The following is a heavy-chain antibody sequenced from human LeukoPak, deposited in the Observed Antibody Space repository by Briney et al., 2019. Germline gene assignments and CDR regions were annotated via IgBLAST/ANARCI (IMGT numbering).Heavy chain of an antibody. CDR2: ISGSGGST. V-gene: IGHV3-23*01. D-gene: IGHD4-17*01. J-gene: IGHJ5*02. CDR3: AKALSGDYEHWFGP. CDR1: GFTFSSYA. Sequence: PGGSLRFSCAASGFTFSSYAMSWVRQAPGKGLEWVSAISGSGGSTYYADSVKGRFTISRDNSKNTLYLQMNSLRAEDTAVYYCAKALSGDYEHWFGPWGQGTLVTVSS.